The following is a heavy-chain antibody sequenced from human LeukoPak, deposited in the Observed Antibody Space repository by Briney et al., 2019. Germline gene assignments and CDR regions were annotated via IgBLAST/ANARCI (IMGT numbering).Heavy chain of an antibody. J-gene: IGHJ5*02. D-gene: IGHD3-3*01. CDR2: INWNGGST. Sequence: PGGSLRLSCAASGFTFDDYGMSWVRQAPGKGLEWVSGINWNGGSTGYADSVKGRFTISRDNAKNSLYLQMNSLRAEDTALYYCARDRPYYAFWSGTFDPWGQGTLVTVSS. CDR3: ARDRPYYAFWSGTFDP. V-gene: IGHV3-20*04. CDR1: GFTFDDYG.